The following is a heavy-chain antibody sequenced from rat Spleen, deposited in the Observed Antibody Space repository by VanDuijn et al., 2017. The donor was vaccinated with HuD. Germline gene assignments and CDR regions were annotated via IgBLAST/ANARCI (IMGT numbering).Heavy chain of an antibody. CDR2: INKDSRTI. D-gene: IGHD1-5*01. CDR3: VREDRGVDY. CDR1: GFNFNDYW. Sequence: EVKLVESGGGLVQPGRSLKLSCAASGFNFNDYWMGWVRQAPGKGLEWIAEINKDSRTIKYIPSLKDKFTVSRDNAQNTPNLQISKLGTEDTAIYYCVREDRGVDYWGQGVMVTVSS. J-gene: IGHJ2*01. V-gene: IGHV4-2*01.